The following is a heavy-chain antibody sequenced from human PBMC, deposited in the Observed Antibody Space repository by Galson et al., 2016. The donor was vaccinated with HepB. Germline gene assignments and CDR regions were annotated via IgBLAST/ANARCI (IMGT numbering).Heavy chain of an antibody. CDR1: GGSISSNIYL. J-gene: IGHJ4*02. Sequence: ETLSLTCTVSGGSISSNIYLWAWVRQPPGKGLEWIGTIYYRGTTYYHPSLKSRLTMDVDTSKNQFSLKLSSVTAADTSVYYCARLVHGGTFVDSWGQGTLVTVSS. V-gene: IGHV4-39*01. D-gene: IGHD1-14*01. CDR2: IYYRGTT. CDR3: ARLVHGGTFVDS.